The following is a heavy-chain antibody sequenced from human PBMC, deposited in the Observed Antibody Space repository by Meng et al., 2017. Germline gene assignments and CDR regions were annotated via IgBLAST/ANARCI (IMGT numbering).Heavy chain of an antibody. V-gene: IGHV7-4-1*02. CDR3: ASEGRVDFDY. D-gene: IGHD1-26*01. J-gene: IGHJ4*02. CDR1: GYTLTSYA. Sequence: MQMVQYGVGLKKAGASVNVSCKASGYTLTSYAMKLVRQAPGQGIEWMGWIHTNTWKPTYAQDFTGRFVLSLDTSVSTAYLQISSLKAEDTAVHYCASEGRVDFDYWGQGTLVTVSS. CDR2: IHTNTWKP.